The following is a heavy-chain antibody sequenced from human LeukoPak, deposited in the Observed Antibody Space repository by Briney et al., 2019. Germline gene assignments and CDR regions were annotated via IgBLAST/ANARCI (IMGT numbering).Heavy chain of an antibody. CDR2: INPSGGST. D-gene: IGHD2-2*01. CDR1: GYTFTSYY. Sequence: GASVKVSCEASGYTFTSYYMHWVRQAPGQGLEWMGIINPSGGSTSYAQKFQGRVTMTRDMSTSTVYMELSSLRSEDTAVYYCARGRVPAAKYYYYYYMDVWGKGTTVTVSS. CDR3: ARGRVPAAKYYYYYYMDV. V-gene: IGHV1-46*01. J-gene: IGHJ6*03.